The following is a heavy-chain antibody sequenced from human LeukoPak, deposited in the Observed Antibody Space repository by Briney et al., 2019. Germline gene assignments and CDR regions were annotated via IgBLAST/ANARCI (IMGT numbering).Heavy chain of an antibody. CDR1: GGSISSGFYY. V-gene: IGHV4-39*01. CDR3: ARGNPAFDY. J-gene: IGHJ4*02. D-gene: IGHD1-14*01. Sequence: SETLSLTCTVSGGSISSGFYYCTWIRQPPGKGLEWIGSIYYSGSTSYNPSLKSRVTISVDTSKNQFSLKLSSVTAADTAVYFCARGNPAFDYWGQGTLVTVSS. CDR2: IYYSGST.